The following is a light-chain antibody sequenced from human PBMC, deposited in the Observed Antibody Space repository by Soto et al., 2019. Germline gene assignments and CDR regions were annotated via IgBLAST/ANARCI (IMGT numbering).Light chain of an antibody. CDR2: AAS. Sequence: IQLTQSPSSLSSSVGARGTITCRASQSISSYLNWYQQKPGKAPKLLIYAASSLQSGVPSRFSGSGSGTDFTLTISRLHPEDFASYYCQQCYSTLRTFCQVTKVDIK. CDR1: QSISSY. J-gene: IGKJ1*01. CDR3: QQCYSTLRT. V-gene: IGKV1-39*01.